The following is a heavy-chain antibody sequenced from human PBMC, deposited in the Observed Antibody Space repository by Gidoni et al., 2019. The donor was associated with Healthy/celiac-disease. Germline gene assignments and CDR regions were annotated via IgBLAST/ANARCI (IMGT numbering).Heavy chain of an antibody. CDR3: TAEQWPEEWAFDY. CDR2: IKSKTDGGTT. CDR1: GFTFSNAW. J-gene: IGHJ4*02. V-gene: IGHV3-15*01. D-gene: IGHD6-19*01. Sequence: EVQLVESVGGLVKPGGSLRLSCAASGFTFSNAWMSWVRQAPGKGLEWVGRIKSKTDGGTTDYAAPVKGRFTISRDDSKNTLYLQMNSLKTEDTAVYYCTAEQWPEEWAFDYWGQGTLVTVSS.